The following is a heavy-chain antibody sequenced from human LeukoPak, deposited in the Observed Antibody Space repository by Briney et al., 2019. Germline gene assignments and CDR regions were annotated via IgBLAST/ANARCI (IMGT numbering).Heavy chain of an antibody. J-gene: IGHJ6*02. V-gene: IGHV5-51*01. CDR1: GYSFTSYW. CDR3: ARIGGYCSGGSCYFFYGMDV. CDR2: IYPGDSDT. D-gene: IGHD2-15*01. Sequence: GESLKISCKGSGYSFTSYWISWVRQMPGKGLEWMGIIYPGDSDTRYSPSFQGQVTISADKSISTAYLQWSSLKASDTAMYYCARIGGYCSGGSCYFFYGMDVWGQGTTVTVSS.